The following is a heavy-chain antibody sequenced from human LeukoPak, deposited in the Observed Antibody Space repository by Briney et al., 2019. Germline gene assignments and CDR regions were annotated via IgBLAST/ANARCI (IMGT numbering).Heavy chain of an antibody. V-gene: IGHV4-59*01. Sequence: SETLSLTCTVSNGSISSYYWSWIRQPPGKGLEWIGYIYYSGSTNYNPSLKSRVSISVDTSKNQFSLKLSSVTAADTAVYFCARGPYSYDSSGAFDIWGQGTMVTVSS. J-gene: IGHJ3*02. CDR1: NGSISSYY. D-gene: IGHD3-22*01. CDR3: ARGPYSYDSSGAFDI. CDR2: IYYSGST.